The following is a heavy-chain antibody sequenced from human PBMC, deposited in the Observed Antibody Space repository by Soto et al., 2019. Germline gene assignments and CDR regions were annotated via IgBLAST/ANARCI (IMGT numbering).Heavy chain of an antibody. D-gene: IGHD4-17*01. CDR1: GGSISSGDYY. J-gene: IGHJ4*02. Sequence: QVQLQESGPGLVKPSQTLSLTCTVSGGSISSGDYYWSWIRQPPGKGLEWIGYIYYSGSTYYNPSLKSRVTISVDTSKHKFSLKLSSVTAADTAVYYCARDSGYGDLTLDYWGQGTLVTVSS. V-gene: IGHV4-30-4*01. CDR2: IYYSGST. CDR3: ARDSGYGDLTLDY.